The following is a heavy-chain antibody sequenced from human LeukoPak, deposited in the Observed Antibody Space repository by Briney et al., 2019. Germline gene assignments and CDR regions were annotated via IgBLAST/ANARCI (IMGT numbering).Heavy chain of an antibody. J-gene: IGHJ5*02. CDR3: AKDLLRDRWFGES. CDR1: GFSFGDYA. D-gene: IGHD3-10*01. CDR2: IYSGGTT. Sequence: GGSLRLSCTASGFSFGDYAMSWVRQAPGKGLEWVSNIYSGGTTYYADSVKGRFTISRDNSKNTLYLQMDSLRPEDTAVYYCAKDLLRDRWFGESWGQGTLVTVSS. V-gene: IGHV3-66*02.